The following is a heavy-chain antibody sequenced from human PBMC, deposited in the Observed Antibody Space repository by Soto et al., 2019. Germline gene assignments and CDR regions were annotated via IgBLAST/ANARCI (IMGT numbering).Heavy chain of an antibody. J-gene: IGHJ6*02. Sequence: PGRWRRLSCAASGFSLSGSAIHWVRQAPGKGLEWVGRIRSRANNFATSSAASVKGRFTFSRDDSKNTAYLQMNTLKPEDTAVYHCARGQGAAIGDYYYHGMDVWGQGTTVTVSS. CDR2: IRSRANNFAT. CDR1: GFSLSGSA. CDR3: ARGQGAAIGDYYYHGMDV. V-gene: IGHV3-73*01. D-gene: IGHD2-2*02.